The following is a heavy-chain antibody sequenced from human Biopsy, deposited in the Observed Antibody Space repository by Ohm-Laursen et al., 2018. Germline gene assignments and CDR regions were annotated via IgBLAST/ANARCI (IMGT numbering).Heavy chain of an antibody. CDR2: IFYSANT. CDR3: ARLGSGDYFPTFFDF. Sequence: TLSLTCTVSAVSINGGRYYWNWIRHHPGKGLEWIGNIFYSANTYYNPSLKSRVTISVDTSKNQFSLKLSSVTAADTAVYYCARLGSGDYFPTFFDFWGQGALVTVSS. V-gene: IGHV4-31*03. CDR1: AVSINGGRYY. J-gene: IGHJ4*02. D-gene: IGHD5-12*01.